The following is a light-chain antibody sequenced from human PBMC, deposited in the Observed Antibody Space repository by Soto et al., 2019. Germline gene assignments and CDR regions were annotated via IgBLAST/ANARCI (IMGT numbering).Light chain of an antibody. CDR2: KVS. Sequence: DVVMTQSPLSLPVTLGQPASISCRSSQSLVYSDGNTYLGWFQQRPGQSPRRLIYKVSNRDSGVPDRFSGSGPGTDLTLKISRVEAEDVGVYYCMQGTHWPLYTFGQGTKLEIK. J-gene: IGKJ2*01. V-gene: IGKV2-30*01. CDR1: QSLVYSDGNTY. CDR3: MQGTHWPLYT.